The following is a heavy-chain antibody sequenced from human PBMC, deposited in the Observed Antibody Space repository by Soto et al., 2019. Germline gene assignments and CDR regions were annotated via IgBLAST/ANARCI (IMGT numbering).Heavy chain of an antibody. Sequence: GGSLRLSCAASGFTFSSYAMSWVRQAPGKGLEWVSAISGSGGSTYYADSVKGRFTISRDNSKNTLYLQMNSLRAEDTAVYYCAEDAHQLVRRRVFSYYYYMDVWGKGTTVTVSS. CDR3: AEDAHQLVRRRVFSYYYYMDV. CDR1: GFTFSSYA. CDR2: ISGSGGST. J-gene: IGHJ6*03. D-gene: IGHD1-1*01. V-gene: IGHV3-23*01.